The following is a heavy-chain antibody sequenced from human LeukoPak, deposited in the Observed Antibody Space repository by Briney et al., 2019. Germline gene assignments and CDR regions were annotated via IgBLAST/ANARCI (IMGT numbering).Heavy chain of an antibody. CDR3: AKDQLAQYSSGWYGY. D-gene: IGHD6-19*01. V-gene: IGHV3-30*18. CDR1: GFTFSSYG. Sequence: GGSLRLSCAASGFTFSSYGMHWVRQAPGKGLEWVTVISYDGSYKYYADSVKGRFTISRDNSKNTLYLQMSSLRAEDTAVYYCAKDQLAQYSSGWYGYWGQGTLVTVSS. J-gene: IGHJ4*02. CDR2: ISYDGSYK.